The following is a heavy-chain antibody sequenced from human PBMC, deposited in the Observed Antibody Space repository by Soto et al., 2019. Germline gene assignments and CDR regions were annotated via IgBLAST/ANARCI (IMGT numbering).Heavy chain of an antibody. CDR3: ARDRGPNTLDY. CDR2: MYYTGNK. Sequence: SETLSLTCTVSGGSISSSTYYWDWIRQPPGKGLEWIGAMYYTGNKNYNPSLESRVTMSVDTSKNQFSLQLNSLRAEDSATYYCARDRGPNTLDYWGQGTLVTVSS. J-gene: IGHJ4*02. V-gene: IGHV4-39*07. CDR1: GGSISSSTYY. D-gene: IGHD7-27*01.